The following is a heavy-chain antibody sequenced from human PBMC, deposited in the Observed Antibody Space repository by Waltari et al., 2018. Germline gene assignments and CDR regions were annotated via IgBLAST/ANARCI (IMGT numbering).Heavy chain of an antibody. CDR1: GYWFTNYG. CDR3: VRESSGWFAMDV. Sequence: QAQLVQSGPEVKKPGASVRLSCKASGYWFTNYGIGWVRQVPGQGLEWMGWISPYNGDTNYAQNLQGRVTVTADTSTGTAHMDLRSLKSEDTAVYYCVRESSGWFAMDVWGQGTTVTVSS. J-gene: IGHJ6*02. V-gene: IGHV1-18*04. D-gene: IGHD6-19*01. CDR2: ISPYNGDT.